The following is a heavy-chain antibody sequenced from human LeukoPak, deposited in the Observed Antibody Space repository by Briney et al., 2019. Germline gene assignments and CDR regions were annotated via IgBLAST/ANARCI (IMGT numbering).Heavy chain of an antibody. CDR3: ARGDSSSWYNPINWFDP. D-gene: IGHD6-13*01. CDR1: GYTFTSYG. Sequence: ASVKVSCKASGYTFTSYGISWVRQAPGQGLEWMGWISAYNVNTNYAQKLQGRVTMTTDTSTSTAYMELRSLRSDDTAVYYCARGDSSSWYNPINWFDPWGQGTLVTVSS. J-gene: IGHJ5*02. CDR2: ISAYNVNT. V-gene: IGHV1-18*01.